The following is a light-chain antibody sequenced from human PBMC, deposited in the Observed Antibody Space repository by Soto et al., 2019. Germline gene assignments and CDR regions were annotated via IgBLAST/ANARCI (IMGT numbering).Light chain of an antibody. J-gene: IGKJ5*01. CDR1: QTVDTN. CDR2: GAS. Sequence: EIVLTQSPGTLSLSPGERATLSCRASQTVDTNYLAWYQQIPGQAPRLLIYGASTRATGIPDRFSGSGSGTEFTLTISSLQSEDFAVYYCQQYNNWPPITFGQGTRLEIK. CDR3: QQYNNWPPIT. V-gene: IGKV3D-15*01.